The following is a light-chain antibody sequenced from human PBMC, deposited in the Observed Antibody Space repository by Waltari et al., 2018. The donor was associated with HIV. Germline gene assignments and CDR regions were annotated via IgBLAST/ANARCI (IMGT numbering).Light chain of an antibody. CDR2: DAS. V-gene: IGKV1-33*01. CDR3: QQYDNVPPT. Sequence: DIQMTQSPSSLSASVGDIVTITCQASQDINNYLNWYQQKPGKAPKLLIFDASNLETGVPSRLSGSGSGTDFTFTISSLQPEDIATYYCQQYDNVPPTFGGGTKVEIK. CDR1: QDINNY. J-gene: IGKJ4*01.